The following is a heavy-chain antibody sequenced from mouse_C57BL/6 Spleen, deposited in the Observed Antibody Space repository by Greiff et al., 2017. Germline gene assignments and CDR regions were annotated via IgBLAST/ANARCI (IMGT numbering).Heavy chain of an antibody. CDR3: ASGSSYVGFAY. J-gene: IGHJ3*01. CDR1: GYTFTDYN. Sequence: EVQLQQSGPELVKPGASVKIPCKASGYTFTDYNMDWVKQSHGKSLEWIGDINPNNGGTIYNQKFKGKATLTVDKSSSTAYMELRSLTSEDTAVYYCASGSSYVGFAYWGQGTLVTVSA. D-gene: IGHD1-1*01. V-gene: IGHV1-18*01. CDR2: INPNNGGT.